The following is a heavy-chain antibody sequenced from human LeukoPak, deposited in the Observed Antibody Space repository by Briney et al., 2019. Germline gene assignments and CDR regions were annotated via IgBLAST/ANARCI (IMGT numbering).Heavy chain of an antibody. CDR3: AKPSGSRSSFDY. CDR1: GFTITNYG. V-gene: IGHV3-30*18. Sequence: PGGSLRLSCVASGFTITNYGIHWVRQAPGKGLEWVAVISHDGTFQSYGDSVKGRFTISRDNSKNTLYLQMNSLRAEDTAVYYCAKPSGSRSSFDYWGQGTLVTVSS. D-gene: IGHD1-26*01. J-gene: IGHJ4*02. CDR2: ISHDGTFQ.